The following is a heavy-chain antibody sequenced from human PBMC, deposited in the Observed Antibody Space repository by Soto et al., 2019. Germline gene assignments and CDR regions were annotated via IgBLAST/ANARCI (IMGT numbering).Heavy chain of an antibody. Sequence: GESLKISCKGSGYSFTSYWIGWVRQMPGKGLEWRGIIYPGDSDTRYSPSFKGQVTISADKSISTAYLQWSSLKASDTAMYYCARWGAGILTGFDYYYMDVWGKGTTVTVSS. CDR3: ARWGAGILTGFDYYYMDV. CDR1: GYSFTSYW. J-gene: IGHJ6*03. V-gene: IGHV5-51*01. D-gene: IGHD3-9*01. CDR2: IYPGDSDT.